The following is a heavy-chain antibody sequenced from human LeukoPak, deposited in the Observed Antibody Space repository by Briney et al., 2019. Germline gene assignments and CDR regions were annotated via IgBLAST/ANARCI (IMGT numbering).Heavy chain of an antibody. V-gene: IGHV3-30-3*01. J-gene: IGHJ3*02. CDR3: ARHSNTMVQGVKATDAFDI. CDR1: GFTFSSYA. CDR2: ISYNGSNK. D-gene: IGHD3-10*01. Sequence: PGRSLRLSCAASGFTFSSYAMHWVRQAPGKGLEWVAVISYNGSNKYYADSVKGRFTISRDNSKNTLYLQMNSLRAEDTAVYYCARHSNTMVQGVKATDAFDIWGQGTMVTVSS.